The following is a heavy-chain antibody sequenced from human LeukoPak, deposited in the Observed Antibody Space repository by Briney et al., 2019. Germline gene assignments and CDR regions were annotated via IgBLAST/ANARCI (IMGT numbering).Heavy chain of an antibody. CDR3: ARRNGHSWDVGNWFDP. CDR1: GASIISSSYY. D-gene: IGHD6-13*01. J-gene: IGHJ5*02. CDR2: IYYSGIT. V-gene: IGHV4-39*01. Sequence: SETLSLTCSLSGASIISSSYYWGWVRQPPGMGLEWLGCIYYSGITYYNPSLKSRATVSVDTSKNQFSLNLISVTAADTAVYYCARRNGHSWDVGNWFDPWGQGTLVTVSS.